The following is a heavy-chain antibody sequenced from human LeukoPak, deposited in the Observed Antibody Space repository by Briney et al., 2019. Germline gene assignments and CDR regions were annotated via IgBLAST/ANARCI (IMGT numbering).Heavy chain of an antibody. J-gene: IGHJ4*02. CDR3: VRSMSGRNDF. D-gene: IGHD3-3*01. Sequence: GGSLRLSCAGSGFTFSNYWVHWGRQAPGKGLVWVARISTVGTRTDYADSVRGRFTISRDNAQNIIYLQMNSLTAEDTAVYYCVRSMSGRNDFWGQGNVVSVSS. V-gene: IGHV3-74*01. CDR1: GFTFSNYW. CDR2: ISTVGTRT.